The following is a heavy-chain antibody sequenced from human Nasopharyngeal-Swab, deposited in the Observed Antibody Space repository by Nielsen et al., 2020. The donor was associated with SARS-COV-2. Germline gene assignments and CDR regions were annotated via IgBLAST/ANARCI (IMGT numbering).Heavy chain of an antibody. CDR3: AKDRDSGDDSDDYYHYYGMDV. CDR1: GFTFRSYA. J-gene: IGHJ6*02. D-gene: IGHD5-12*01. Sequence: GASLKISCAASGFTFRSYAISWVRQAPGKGLEWVSVISGSDHTTYYADSVKGRFTISRDNSKNTVNLQMNSLRVEDTAIYYCAKDRDSGDDSDDYYHYYGMDVWGQGTTVTVFS. CDR2: ISGSDHTT. V-gene: IGHV3-23*01.